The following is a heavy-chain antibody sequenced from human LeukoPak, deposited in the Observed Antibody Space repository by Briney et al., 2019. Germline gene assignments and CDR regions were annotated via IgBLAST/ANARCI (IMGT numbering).Heavy chain of an antibody. Sequence: GGSLRLSCAAAGFTFSSYAMSWGRQAPGKGRGWVSAISGGGGSTYYADSVKGRFTIARDNSNNTLYLQMNSLRAEDTSVSDCAKDPGTPVHNSRWYDFDYWGQGTLVAASS. D-gene: IGHD6-13*01. CDR3: AKDPGTPVHNSRWYDFDY. CDR1: GFTFSSYA. V-gene: IGHV3-23*01. J-gene: IGHJ4*02. CDR2: ISGGGGST.